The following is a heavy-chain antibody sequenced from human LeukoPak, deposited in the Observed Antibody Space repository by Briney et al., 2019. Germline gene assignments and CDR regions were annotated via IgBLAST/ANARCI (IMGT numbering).Heavy chain of an antibody. CDR1: GYTFTNYY. V-gene: IGHV1-46*03. J-gene: IGHJ3*02. CDR3: ARARGTTSYYDAFDI. Sequence: ASVKVSCKASGYTFTNYYMHWVRQAPGQGLEWMGIINPSSGSTDYAQKFQGRVTMTRDTSTSTVYMELSSLRSEGAAVYYCARARGTTSYYDAFDIWGQGTMVTVSS. D-gene: IGHD4-17*01. CDR2: INPSSGST.